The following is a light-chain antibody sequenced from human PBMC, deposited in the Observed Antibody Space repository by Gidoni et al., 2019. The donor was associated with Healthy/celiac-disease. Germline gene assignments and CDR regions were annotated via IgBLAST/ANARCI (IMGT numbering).Light chain of an antibody. CDR1: ALPKQY. J-gene: IGLJ3*02. CDR3: QSADSSGTWV. Sequence: SSELTQPPSVSVSPGQTARIPCSGDALPKQYAYWYQQKPGQAPVLVIYKDSERPSGIPERFSGSSSGTTVTLTIRGVQAEDEADYYCQSADSSGTWVFGGGTKLTVL. CDR2: KDS. V-gene: IGLV3-25*03.